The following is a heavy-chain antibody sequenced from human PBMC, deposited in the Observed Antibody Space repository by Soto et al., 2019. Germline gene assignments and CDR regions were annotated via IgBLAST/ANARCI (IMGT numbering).Heavy chain of an antibody. V-gene: IGHV1-69*13. J-gene: IGHJ6*02. CDR1: GGTFSSYA. CDR2: IIPIFGTA. CDR3: ARDLVVTAIHGDYYYGMDV. D-gene: IGHD2-21*02. Sequence: GASVKVSCKASGGTFSSYAISWVRQAPGQGLEWMGGIIPIFGTANYAQKFQGRVTITADESTSTAYMELSSLRSEDTAVYYCARDLVVTAIHGDYYYGMDVWGQGTTVTVSS.